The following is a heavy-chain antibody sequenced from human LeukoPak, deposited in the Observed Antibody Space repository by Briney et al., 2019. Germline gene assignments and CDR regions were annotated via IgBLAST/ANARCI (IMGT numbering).Heavy chain of an antibody. Sequence: GRSLRLSCAASGFTFSSYAMSWVRQAPGKGLEWVSAISGSGGSTYYADSVKGRFTISRDNSKNTLYLQMNSLRAEDTAIYYCAKEYTGTFSPFPSYFDNWGQGTLVTVSS. J-gene: IGHJ4*02. V-gene: IGHV3-23*01. D-gene: IGHD1-26*01. CDR3: AKEYTGTFSPFPSYFDN. CDR1: GFTFSSYA. CDR2: ISGSGGST.